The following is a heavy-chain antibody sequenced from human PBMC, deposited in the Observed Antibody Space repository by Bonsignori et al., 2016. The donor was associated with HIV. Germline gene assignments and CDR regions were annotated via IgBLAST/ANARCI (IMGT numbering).Heavy chain of an antibody. CDR3: ARDGNSSRYFDY. CDR2: TYYRSKWYN. D-gene: IGHD6-6*01. V-gene: IGHV6-1*01. Sequence: WIRQSPSRGLEWLGRTYYRSKWYNDYAISVKSRITINPDTSQNQFSLQLNSVTPEDTAVYYCARDGNSSRYFDYWGQGILVTVSS. J-gene: IGHJ4*02.